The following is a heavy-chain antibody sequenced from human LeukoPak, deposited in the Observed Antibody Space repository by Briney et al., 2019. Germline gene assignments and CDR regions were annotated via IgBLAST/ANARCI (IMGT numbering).Heavy chain of an antibody. CDR1: GYTFTGYY. V-gene: IGHV1-2*06. Sequence: ASVTVSCKASGYTFTGYYMHWVRQAPGQGLEWMGRINPNSGGTHYAQKFQGTVTMTTDTSISTAYMGLSRLRSADTAVYYCARGRITIFGVVILAASPDCWGQGTLVTVSS. J-gene: IGHJ4*02. CDR3: ARGRITIFGVVILAASPDC. D-gene: IGHD3-3*01. CDR2: INPNSGGT.